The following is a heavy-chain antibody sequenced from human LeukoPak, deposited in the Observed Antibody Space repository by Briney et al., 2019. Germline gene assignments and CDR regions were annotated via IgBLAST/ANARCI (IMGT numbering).Heavy chain of an antibody. J-gene: IGHJ4*02. Sequence: GGSLRLTCAASGFTVSSNYMSWVCQAPGKGLEWVSVIYSGGRTYYADSVKGRLTISRDNSKNTLYLQMNSLRAEDTAVYYCTRGDPDWGQGSLVTVSS. CDR2: IYSGGRT. CDR1: GFTVSSNY. CDR3: TRGDPD. V-gene: IGHV3-66*01.